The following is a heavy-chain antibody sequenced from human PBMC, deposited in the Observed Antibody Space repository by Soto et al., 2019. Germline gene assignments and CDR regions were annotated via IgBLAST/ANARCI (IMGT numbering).Heavy chain of an antibody. D-gene: IGHD3-22*01. CDR2: INAGNGNT. V-gene: IGHV1-3*05. CDR3: ARGSGPMIECH. CDR1: GYTFTSYA. Sequence: QVQLVQSGAEEKKPGASVKVSCKASGYTFTSYAMHWVRQAPGQRLEWMGWINAGNGNTKYSQKFQGRVTITKDTTASTAYMELSSLRSEDTAVYYCARGSGPMIECHWGQGTLVTVSS. J-gene: IGHJ4*02.